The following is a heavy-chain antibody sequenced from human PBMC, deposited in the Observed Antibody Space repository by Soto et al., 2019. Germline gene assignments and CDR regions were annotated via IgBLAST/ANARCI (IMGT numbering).Heavy chain of an antibody. D-gene: IGHD3-10*01. J-gene: IGHJ6*02. CDR3: AREGFSDPSRYYHGLDV. V-gene: IGHV3-48*03. CDR2: ISGSSITT. CDR1: GFSFSSNA. Sequence: GGSLRCSCAASGFSFSSNALTCVRQSPCKWLEWVSYISGSSITTYYADSVKGRFTISRDNAKNSVFLQMNSLRAEDTAVYYCAREGFSDPSRYYHGLDVWGQGTTVTVSS.